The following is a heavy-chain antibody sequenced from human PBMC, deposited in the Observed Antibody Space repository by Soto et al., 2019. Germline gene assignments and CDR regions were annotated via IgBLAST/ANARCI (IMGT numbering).Heavy chain of an antibody. V-gene: IGHV4-4*02. CDR1: SGSISSSNW. J-gene: IGHJ2*01. Sequence: QVQLQESGPGLVKPSGTLSLTCAVSSGSISSSNWWSWVRQPPGKGLEWIGEIYHSGSTNYNPSLKSRVTISVDKSKNQFSLKLSSVTAADAAVYYCSRIRPTRLGYVDLWGRGTLVTVSS. CDR2: IYHSGST. CDR3: SRIRPTRLGYVDL. D-gene: IGHD4-17*01.